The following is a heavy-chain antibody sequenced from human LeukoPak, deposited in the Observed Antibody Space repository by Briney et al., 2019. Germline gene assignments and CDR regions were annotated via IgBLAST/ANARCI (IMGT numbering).Heavy chain of an antibody. D-gene: IGHD7-27*01. CDR1: GFIFSSYG. J-gene: IGHJ6*02. Sequence: GGSLRLSCVTSGFIFSSYGIHWVRQAPGKGLEWVAWHFASNKYYAESVRGRFTMSRDNSKSTLYLQMDSLRVEDTAVYYCARDPLGGPYYYYGMDVWGQGTTVTVSS. V-gene: IGHV3-33*01. CDR3: ARDPLGGPYYYYGMDV. CDR2: WHFASNK.